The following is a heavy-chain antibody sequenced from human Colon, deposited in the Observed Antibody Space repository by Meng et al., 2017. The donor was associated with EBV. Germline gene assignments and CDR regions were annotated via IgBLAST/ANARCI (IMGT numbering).Heavy chain of an antibody. CDR3: ARVWRSLTAFFDS. J-gene: IGHJ4*02. CDR1: GGSISSSHW. D-gene: IGHD1-26*01. CDR2: VYHTGST. Sequence: QAQPQEAGPGLVKPSGTLSLTCAVSGGSISSSHWWTWVRQPPGKGLEWIGEVYHTGSTKYNPSLKSRPTISVDKSKNQFSLNLTSVTAADTAVYYCARVWRSLTAFFDSWGQGTLVTVSS. V-gene: IGHV4-4*02.